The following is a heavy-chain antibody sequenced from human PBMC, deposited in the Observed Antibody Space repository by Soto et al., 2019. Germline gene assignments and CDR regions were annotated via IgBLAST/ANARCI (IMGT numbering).Heavy chain of an antibody. CDR1: GGSISSSSYY. V-gene: IGHV4-39*01. CDR2: IYYSGST. CDR3: ARRLWFGEFSKFDP. D-gene: IGHD3-10*01. J-gene: IGHJ5*02. Sequence: QLQLQESGPGLVKPSETLSLTCTVSGGSISSSSYYWGWIRQPPGKGLEWIGSIYYSGSTYYNPSLKSRVPISVDTSKNQFSLKLSSVTAADTAVYYCARRLWFGEFSKFDPWGQGTLVTVSS.